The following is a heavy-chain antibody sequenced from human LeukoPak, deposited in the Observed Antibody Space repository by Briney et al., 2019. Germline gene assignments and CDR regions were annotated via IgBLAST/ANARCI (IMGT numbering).Heavy chain of an antibody. Sequence: PGGSLRLSCAASGFTFSSYTMNWVRQAPGKGLEWVSCISSGSSYIYYADSVKGRFTISRDNAKNSLYLQMNSLRAEDTAVYYCARDSYSSLPEWFDPWGQGTLVTVSS. J-gene: IGHJ5*02. D-gene: IGHD6-6*01. CDR1: GFTFSSYT. V-gene: IGHV3-21*01. CDR2: ISSGSSYI. CDR3: ARDSYSSLPEWFDP.